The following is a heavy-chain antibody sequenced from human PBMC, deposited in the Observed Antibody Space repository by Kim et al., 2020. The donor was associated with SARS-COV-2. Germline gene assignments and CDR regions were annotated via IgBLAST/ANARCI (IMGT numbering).Heavy chain of an antibody. V-gene: IGHV4-39*01. CDR2: IHNRGIT. Sequence: IHNRGITSSNPPRTSRVTISVDTSKNQFSLNLNSVTAADTAVYYCARHADYWGQGTLVTVSS. J-gene: IGHJ4*02. CDR3: ARHADY.